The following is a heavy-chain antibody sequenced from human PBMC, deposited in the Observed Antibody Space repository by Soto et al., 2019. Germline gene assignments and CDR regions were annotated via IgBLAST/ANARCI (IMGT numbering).Heavy chain of an antibody. CDR1: GGTFGSNA. J-gene: IGHJ3*02. D-gene: IGHD2-2*02. Sequence: QVQLVQSGAEVRRPGSSVKVSCKASGGTFGSNAISWVRQAPGQGLEWMGGIIPIFGTTNNAQKFQGRVTSSADQSTNTAYRELSSLRSEDTAIYYCAREGYTFGPGAVSGAFDIWGQGTVVTVSS. V-gene: IGHV1-69*12. CDR2: IIPIFGTT. CDR3: AREGYTFGPGAVSGAFDI.